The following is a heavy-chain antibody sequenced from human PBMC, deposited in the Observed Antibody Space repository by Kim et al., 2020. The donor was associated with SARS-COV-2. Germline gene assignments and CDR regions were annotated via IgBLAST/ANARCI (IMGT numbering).Heavy chain of an antibody. Sequence: GGSLRLSCAASGFTFSSYAMHWVRQAPGKGLEWVAVISYDGSNKYYADSVKGRFTISRDNSKNTLYLQMNSLRAEDTAVYYCARKISQQLVWFGGVQDFGMDVWGQGTTVTVSS. V-gene: IGHV3-30-3*01. CDR2: ISYDGSNK. D-gene: IGHD6-13*01. CDR1: GFTFSSYA. J-gene: IGHJ6*02. CDR3: ARKISQQLVWFGGVQDFGMDV.